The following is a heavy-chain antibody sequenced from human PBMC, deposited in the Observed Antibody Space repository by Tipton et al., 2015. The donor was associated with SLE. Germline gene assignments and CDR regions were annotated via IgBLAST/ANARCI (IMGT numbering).Heavy chain of an antibody. D-gene: IGHD2-15*01. CDR1: GGSISSYY. V-gene: IGHV4-59*08. CDR2: IYYSGST. CDR3: VVAATPDAFDI. J-gene: IGHJ3*02. Sequence: TLSLTCTVPGGSISSYYWSWILQPVLNGLEWIGYIYYSGSTNYNPSLKGRVTISVDASKNQFSLKLRSVTAADTAVYYCVVAATPDAFDIWGQGTMVTVSS.